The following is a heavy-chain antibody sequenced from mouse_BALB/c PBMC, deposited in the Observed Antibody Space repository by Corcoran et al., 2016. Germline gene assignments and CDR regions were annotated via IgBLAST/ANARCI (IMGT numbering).Heavy chain of an antibody. CDR1: GYAFPRNV. J-gene: IGHJ2*01. Sequence: EVQLQQSGPGLVKPGASVKMSCKAYGYAFPRNVMHWVEQKPGQGLEWIGYINPYNDGTKYNEKFKGKATLTSAKSSSTAYMELSSLTSEDSAVYYCARGYGSTYYFDYWGQGTTLTVSS. V-gene: IGHV1S136*01. CDR2: INPYNDGT. D-gene: IGHD1-1*01. CDR3: ARGYGSTYYFDY.